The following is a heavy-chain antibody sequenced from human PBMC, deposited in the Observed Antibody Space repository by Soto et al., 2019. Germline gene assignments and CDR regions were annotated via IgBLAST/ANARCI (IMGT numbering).Heavy chain of an antibody. CDR2: ISAYNGNT. CDR1: GYTFTSYG. CDR3: ARDQPSMVRGVKNDY. V-gene: IGHV1-18*01. Sequence: ASVKVSCKASGYTFTSYGISWVRQAPGQGLEWMGWISAYNGNTNYAQKLQGRVTMTTDTSTSTAYMELRSLRSDDTAVYYCARDQPSMVRGVKNDYWGQGTLVTVSS. J-gene: IGHJ4*02. D-gene: IGHD3-10*01.